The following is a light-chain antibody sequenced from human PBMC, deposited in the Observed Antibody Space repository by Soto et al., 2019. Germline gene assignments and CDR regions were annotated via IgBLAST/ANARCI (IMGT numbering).Light chain of an antibody. J-gene: IGKJ2*01. CDR3: QQYGSSPSYT. Sequence: EIVLTQSPGTLSLSPGERATLSCRASQSVSSSYLAWYQQKPGQAPRLLIYVPSSRATGIPDRFSGSGSGTDFTLTISSLEPEDFAVYYCQQYGSSPSYTFGQGTKLEIK. V-gene: IGKV3-20*01. CDR1: QSVSSSY. CDR2: VPS.